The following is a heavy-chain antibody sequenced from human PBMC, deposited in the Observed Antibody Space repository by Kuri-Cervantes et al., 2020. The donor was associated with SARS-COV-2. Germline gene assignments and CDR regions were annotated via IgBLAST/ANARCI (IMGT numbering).Heavy chain of an antibody. J-gene: IGHJ6*03. CDR3: ARGLIHGYYYYYMDV. CDR1: GYTFTGYY. CDR2: MNPNGGNT. V-gene: IGHV1-8*02. Sequence: ASVKVSCKASGYTFTGYYMHWVRQAPGQGLEWMGWMNPNGGNTGYAQKFQGRVTMTRNTSISTAYMELSSPRSEDTAVYYCARGLIHGYYYYYMDVWGKGTTVTVSS.